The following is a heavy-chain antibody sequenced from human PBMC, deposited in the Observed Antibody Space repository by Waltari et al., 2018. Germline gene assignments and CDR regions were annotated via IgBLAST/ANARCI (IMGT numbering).Heavy chain of an antibody. D-gene: IGHD3-16*01. CDR1: GGSISSSSYY. CDR2: IYYSGRT. Sequence: QLQLQESGPGLVKPSETLSLTCTVSGGSISSSSYYWGWIRQPPGKGLEWIGSIYYSGRTYYNPALKSRVTISVDTSKNQFSLKLSSVTAADTAVYYCARDNRFGAVDNWFDPWGQGTLVTVSS. CDR3: ARDNRFGAVDNWFDP. J-gene: IGHJ5*02. V-gene: IGHV4-39*07.